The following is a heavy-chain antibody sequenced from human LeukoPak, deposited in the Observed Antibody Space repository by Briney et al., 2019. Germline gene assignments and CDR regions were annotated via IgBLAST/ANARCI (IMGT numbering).Heavy chain of an antibody. CDR1: GFTFRSYW. J-gene: IGHJ4*02. D-gene: IGHD2-15*01. Sequence: GGSLRLSCAASGFTFRSYWMTWVRQAPGKGLEWVANIKQDGSKKYYVDSVKDRFTISRDNAENSLYLQLNSLRAEDTAVYYCAREQDIGLSLDYWGQGTLLTVSS. V-gene: IGHV3-7*01. CDR3: AREQDIGLSLDY. CDR2: IKQDGSKK.